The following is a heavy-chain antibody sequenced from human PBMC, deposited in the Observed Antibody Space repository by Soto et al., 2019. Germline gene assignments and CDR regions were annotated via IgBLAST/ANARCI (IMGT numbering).Heavy chain of an antibody. Sequence: GGSLRLSCAASGFTFSSYGMHWVRQAPGKGLEWVAVISYDGSNKYYADSVKGRFTISRDNSKNTLYLQMNSLRAEDTAVYYCAKEVFRGDTFDYWGQGTLVTVSS. V-gene: IGHV3-30*18. J-gene: IGHJ4*02. CDR1: GFTFSSYG. CDR3: AKEVFRGDTFDY. D-gene: IGHD7-27*01. CDR2: ISYDGSNK.